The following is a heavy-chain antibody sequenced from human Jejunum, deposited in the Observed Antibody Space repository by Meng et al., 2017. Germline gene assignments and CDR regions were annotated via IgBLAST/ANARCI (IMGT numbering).Heavy chain of an antibody. CDR2: INGDGSST. CDR1: GFTFRSYW. D-gene: IGHD3-10*01. J-gene: IGHJ6*02. V-gene: IGHV3-74*01. Sequence: GESLKISCAASGFTFRSYWMHWVRQAPGKGLVWVSRINGDGSSTSYAESVKGRFTISRDNAKNTLYLQMNSLRAEDTAVYYCTRVVSGRFGEMDVWGQGTTVT. CDR3: TRVVSGRFGEMDV.